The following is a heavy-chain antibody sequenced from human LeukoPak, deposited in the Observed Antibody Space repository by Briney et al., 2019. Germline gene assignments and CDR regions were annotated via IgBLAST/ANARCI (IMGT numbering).Heavy chain of an antibody. Sequence: SETLSLTCTVSGGSVSSGSYYWSWIRQPPGKGLEWIGYIYYSGSTNCNPSLKSRVTISVDTSKNQFSLKLSSVTAADTAVYYCARVAESRYSSSWYHHYYYGMDVWGQGTTVTASS. CDR1: GGSVSSGSYY. CDR2: IYYSGST. V-gene: IGHV4-61*01. CDR3: ARVAESRYSSSWYHHYYYGMDV. J-gene: IGHJ6*02. D-gene: IGHD6-13*01.